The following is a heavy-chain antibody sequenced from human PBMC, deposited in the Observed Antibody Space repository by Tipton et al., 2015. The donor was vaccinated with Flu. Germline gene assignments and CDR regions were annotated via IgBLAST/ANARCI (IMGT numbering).Heavy chain of an antibody. V-gene: IGHV4-59*01. CDR1: GGSISSYH. Sequence: TLSLTCGVSGGSISSYHWTWVRQRPGKGLEWIGHVYYTGTTSYNPSLNNRVTISMDTSRTHFSLRLTSVTAADAAVYYCARDDSINPRLLVYWGQGTLVAVSS. J-gene: IGHJ4*02. D-gene: IGHD1-14*01. CDR2: VYYTGTT. CDR3: ARDDSINPRLLVY.